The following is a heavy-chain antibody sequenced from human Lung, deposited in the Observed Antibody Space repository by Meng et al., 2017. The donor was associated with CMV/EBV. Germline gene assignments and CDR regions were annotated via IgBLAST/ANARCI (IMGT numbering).Heavy chain of an antibody. CDR3: AKDGWGKATSRIDY. Sequence: GGSXRLXXAASGFIFSSYGMHWVRQAPGKGLEWVAFIRYDGSNKYYADSVKGRFTISRDNSKNTLYLQMNSLRAEDTAVYYCAKDGWGKATSRIDYWGQGTLVXVSS. J-gene: IGHJ4*02. CDR2: IRYDGSNK. CDR1: GFIFSSYG. V-gene: IGHV3-30*02. D-gene: IGHD6-19*01.